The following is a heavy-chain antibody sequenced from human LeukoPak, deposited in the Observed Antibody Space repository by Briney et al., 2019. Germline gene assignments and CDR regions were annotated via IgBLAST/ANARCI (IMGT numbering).Heavy chain of an antibody. Sequence: PGASLKLSCERTGFIFSSYWMSGVRQAPGKGLEWVAKIKQDGSEKYYLDSVKGRFTISRDNAKDSLYLQMNSLRAEDTAVYYCARDHSRDGYNFWGQGTLVTVSS. CDR3: ARDHSRDGYNF. CDR1: GFIFSSYW. D-gene: IGHD5-24*01. CDR2: IKQDGSEK. J-gene: IGHJ4*02. V-gene: IGHV3-7*01.